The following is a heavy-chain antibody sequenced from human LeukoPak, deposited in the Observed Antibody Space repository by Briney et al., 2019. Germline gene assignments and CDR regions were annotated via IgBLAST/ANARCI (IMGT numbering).Heavy chain of an antibody. J-gene: IGHJ6*02. Sequence: SETLSLTCTVSGGSISSYYWSWIRQPPGKGLEWIGYIYYSGSTNYNPSLKSRVTISVDTSKNQFSLKLSSVTAADTAVYYCARDYIMDVPKGMDVWGQGTTVTVSS. CDR3: ARDYIMDVPKGMDV. D-gene: IGHD3-16*01. CDR2: IYYSGST. CDR1: GGSISSYY. V-gene: IGHV4-59*12.